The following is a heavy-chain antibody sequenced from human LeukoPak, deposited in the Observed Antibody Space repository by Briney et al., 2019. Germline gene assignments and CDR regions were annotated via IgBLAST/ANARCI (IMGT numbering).Heavy chain of an antibody. CDR2: IYWDDDR. CDR3: AHRKNYYDSSVFDN. Sequence: SGPTLLNPTHTLTLTCTFSGCSRHTRGGGVGWIRQPPGRALEWLALIYWDDDRRYSPSLKSRLTITKDTSKNQVVLTMTNMDPVDTATYFCAHRKNYYDSSVFDNWGQGTLVTVSS. J-gene: IGHJ4*02. CDR1: GCSRHTRGGG. D-gene: IGHD3-22*01. V-gene: IGHV2-5*02.